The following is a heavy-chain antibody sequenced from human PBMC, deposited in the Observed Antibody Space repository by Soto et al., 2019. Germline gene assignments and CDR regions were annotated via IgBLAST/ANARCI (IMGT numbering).Heavy chain of an antibody. J-gene: IGHJ6*02. V-gene: IGHV4-39*01. CDR2: IYYSGST. CDR1: GGSISSSSYY. D-gene: IGHD1-26*01. CDR3: ASLAGATYYYYGMDV. Sequence: PSETLSLTCTVSGGSISSSSYYWGWIRQPPGKGLEWIGSIYYSGSTYYNPSLKSRVTISVDTSKNQFSLKLSSVTAADTAVYYWASLAGATYYYYGMDVWGQGTTVTVSS.